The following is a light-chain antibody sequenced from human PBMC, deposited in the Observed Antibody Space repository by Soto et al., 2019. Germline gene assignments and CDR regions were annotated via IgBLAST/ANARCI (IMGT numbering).Light chain of an antibody. CDR2: GNS. Sequence: QSVLTQPPSVSGAPGQRVTISCTGSSSNIGAGYDVHWYQQLPGTAPKLLIYGNSNRPSGVPDRFSGSKSGTSASLAITGLQAEDEADYYCQSWRVFGTGTQLTVL. CDR1: SSNIGAGYD. V-gene: IGLV1-40*01. CDR3: QSWRV. J-gene: IGLJ1*01.